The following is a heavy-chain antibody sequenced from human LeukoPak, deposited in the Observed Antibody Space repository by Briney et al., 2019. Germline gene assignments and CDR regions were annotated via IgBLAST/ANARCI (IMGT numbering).Heavy chain of an antibody. V-gene: IGHV1-2*02. Sequence: ASVKVSRKASGYAFTSYDINWVRQAPGQGLEWMGWINPNSGGTNYAQKFQGRVTMTRDTSISTAYMELSRLRSDDTAVYYCARDHSLWFGELFDAFDIWGQGTMVTVSS. D-gene: IGHD3-10*01. J-gene: IGHJ3*02. CDR2: INPNSGGT. CDR3: ARDHSLWFGELFDAFDI. CDR1: GYAFTSYD.